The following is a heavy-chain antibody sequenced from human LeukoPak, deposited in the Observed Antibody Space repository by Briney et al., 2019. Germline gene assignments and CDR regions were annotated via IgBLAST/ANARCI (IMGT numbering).Heavy chain of an antibody. CDR2: INPNSGGT. V-gene: IGHV1-2*02. CDR3: ARVVGYSGYELYYYYYYMDV. CDR1: GYTFTGYY. J-gene: IGHJ6*03. Sequence: ASVKVSCKASGYTFTGYYMHWVRQAPGQGLEWMGWINPNSGGTNYAQKFQGRVTMTRDTSISTAYMELRSLRSDDTAVYYCARVVGYSGYELYYYYYYMDVWGKGTTVTVSS. D-gene: IGHD5-12*01.